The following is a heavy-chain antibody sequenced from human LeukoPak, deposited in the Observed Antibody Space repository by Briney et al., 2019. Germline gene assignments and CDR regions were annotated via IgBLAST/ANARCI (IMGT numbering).Heavy chain of an antibody. V-gene: IGHV1-46*01. Sequence: ASVKASCKASGYTFTNYYLHWVRQAPGQGLEWMGIINPNVDSTSYAQEFQDRVTMTRDTSTSTVYMELSSLRSEDTAVYYCARSLGSATYYEVFRDSHAFDIWGQGTMVTVSS. J-gene: IGHJ3*02. CDR3: ARSLGSATYYEVFRDSHAFDI. CDR2: INPNVDST. CDR1: GYTFTNYY. D-gene: IGHD3-10*01.